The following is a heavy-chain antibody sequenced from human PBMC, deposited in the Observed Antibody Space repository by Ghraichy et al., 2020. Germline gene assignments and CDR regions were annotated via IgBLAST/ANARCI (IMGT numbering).Heavy chain of an antibody. D-gene: IGHD6-13*01. CDR3: AKVRAAAGTDDAFDI. CDR1: GFTFDDYA. J-gene: IGHJ3*02. V-gene: IGHV3-9*01. Sequence: SLRLSCAASGFTFDDYAMHWVRQAPGKGLEWVSGISWNSGSIGYADSVKGRFTISRDNAKNSLYLQMNSLRAEDTALYYCAKVRAAAGTDDAFDIWGQGTMVTVSS. CDR2: ISWNSGSI.